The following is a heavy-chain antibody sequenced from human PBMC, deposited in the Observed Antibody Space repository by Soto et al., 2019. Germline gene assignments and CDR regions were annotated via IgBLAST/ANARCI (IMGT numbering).Heavy chain of an antibody. CDR2: ISAYNGNT. D-gene: IGHD3-10*01. V-gene: IGHV1-18*01. CDR3: ARDYYGSGSWESSYYYGMDV. J-gene: IGHJ6*02. CDR1: GYTFTSYG. Sequence: QVQLVQSGAEVKKPGASVKVSCKASGYTFTSYGISWVRQAPGQGLEWMGWISAYNGNTNYAQKLRGRAPMTTDTSTRTAYMERRSLRSDDTAVYYCARDYYGSGSWESSYYYGMDVWGQGTTVTVSS.